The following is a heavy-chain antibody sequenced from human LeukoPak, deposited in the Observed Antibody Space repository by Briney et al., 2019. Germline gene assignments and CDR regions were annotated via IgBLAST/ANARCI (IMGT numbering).Heavy chain of an antibody. Sequence: PGGSLRLSCVDPAFNFSGNYMTWVRQAPGKGLEWVSAIYIGGTTYYADSVKGRFTISRDNPKSTLYLQMYSLRAEDTAVYYCAREISRFGIWGQGTLVTVSS. V-gene: IGHV3-66*01. CDR1: AFNFSGNY. CDR3: AREISRFGI. D-gene: IGHD3-16*01. CDR2: IYIGGTT. J-gene: IGHJ4*02.